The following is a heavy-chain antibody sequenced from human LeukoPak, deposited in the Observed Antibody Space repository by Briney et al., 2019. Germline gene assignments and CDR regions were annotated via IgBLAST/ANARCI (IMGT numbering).Heavy chain of an antibody. V-gene: IGHV5-51*01. CDR3: ARRGEATDPFDY. CDR2: IYPGDSDT. CDR1: GYSFTSYW. D-gene: IGHD1-26*01. J-gene: IGHJ4*02. Sequence: GESLKISCKDSGYSFTSYWIGWVRQMPGKGLEWMGIIYPGDSDTRYSPSFQGQVTISADKSINTAYLQWSSLKASDTAIYYCARRGEATDPFDYWGQGTLSPSPQ.